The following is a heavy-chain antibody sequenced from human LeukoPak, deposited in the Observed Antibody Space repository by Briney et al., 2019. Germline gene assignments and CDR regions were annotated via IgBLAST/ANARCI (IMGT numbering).Heavy chain of an antibody. CDR3: ARWRSPVVVTATENNWLDP. CDR2: IYYSGST. CDR1: GGSISSGYYY. Sequence: SQTLSLTCTVSGGSISSGYYYWSWIRQPPGKGLEWIGYIYYSGSTYYNPSLKSRVTISVDTSKNQFSLKLSSVTAADTAVYYCARWRSPVVVTATENNWLDPWGQGTLVTVSS. J-gene: IGHJ5*02. D-gene: IGHD2-21*02. V-gene: IGHV4-30-4*01.